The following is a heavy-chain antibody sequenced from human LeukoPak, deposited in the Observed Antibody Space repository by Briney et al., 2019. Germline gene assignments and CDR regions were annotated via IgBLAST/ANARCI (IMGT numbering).Heavy chain of an antibody. CDR2: IYYSGST. CDR3: ARWVAAAGHDY. D-gene: IGHD6-13*01. CDR1: GGSISSYY. V-gene: IGHV4-59*08. J-gene: IGHJ4*02. Sequence: SETLSLTCTVSGGSISSYYWSWIRQPPGKGLEWIGYIYYSGSTNYNPSLKSRVTISEDTSKNQFSLKLSSVTAADTAVYYCARWVAAAGHDYWGQGTLVTVSS.